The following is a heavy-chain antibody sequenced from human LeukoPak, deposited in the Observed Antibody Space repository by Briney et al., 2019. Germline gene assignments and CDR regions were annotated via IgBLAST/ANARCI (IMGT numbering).Heavy chain of an antibody. V-gene: IGHV1-69*13. CDR1: GYSFTSNY. J-gene: IGHJ3*02. CDR3: ARERTVVTKNDAFDI. Sequence: SVKVSCKASGYSFTSNYIHWVRQAPGQGLEWMGGIIPIFGTANYAQKFQGRVTITADESTSTAYMELSSLRSEDTAVYYCARERTVVTKNDAFDIWGQGTMVTVSS. CDR2: IIPIFGTA. D-gene: IGHD4-23*01.